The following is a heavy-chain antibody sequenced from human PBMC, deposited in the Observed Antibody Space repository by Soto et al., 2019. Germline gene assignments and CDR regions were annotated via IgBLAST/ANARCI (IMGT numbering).Heavy chain of an antibody. D-gene: IGHD3-22*01. CDR1: GFTFSSYA. J-gene: IGHJ1*01. V-gene: IGHV3-23*01. CDR3: EKGQGRLGEYFQQ. Sequence: PXVSLRLSCAASGFTFSSYAMSWVRQAPGKGLEWVSAISGSGGSTYYADSVKGRFTISRDNSKNTLYLQMNSLRAEDTAVYYCEKGQGRLGEYFQQWGQGTLVTVSS. CDR2: ISGSGGST.